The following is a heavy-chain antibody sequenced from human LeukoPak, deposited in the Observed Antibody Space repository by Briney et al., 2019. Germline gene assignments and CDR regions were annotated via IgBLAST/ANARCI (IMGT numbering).Heavy chain of an antibody. Sequence: ASVKVSCKASGYTFTSYAMHWVSQAPGQRLEWMGWINAGNGNTKYSQKFQGRVTITRDTSASTAYMELSSLRSEDTAVYYCARGDPQGYCSSSSCYGAGIYYYYGMDVWGKGTTVTVSS. CDR1: GYTFTSYA. D-gene: IGHD2-2*01. V-gene: IGHV1-3*01. CDR3: ARGDPQGYCSSSSCYGAGIYYYYGMDV. CDR2: INAGNGNT. J-gene: IGHJ6*04.